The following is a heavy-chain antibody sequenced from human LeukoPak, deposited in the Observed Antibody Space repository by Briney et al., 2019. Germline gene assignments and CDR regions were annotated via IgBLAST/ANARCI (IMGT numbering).Heavy chain of an antibody. Sequence: ASQTLSLTCTVSGGSISSGSYYWGWLRQPAGKGLEWIGRMYTSGSTNYNPCVESRFTKTVDTSKNHFSLKLSSVTPEDTAVYYCARDREGAGYGSGTYYSYQYYGMDVWGKGTTVTVSS. CDR3: ARDREGAGYGSGTYYSYQYYGMDV. J-gene: IGHJ6*04. D-gene: IGHD3-10*01. CDR2: MYTSGST. V-gene: IGHV4-61*02. CDR1: GGSISSGSYY.